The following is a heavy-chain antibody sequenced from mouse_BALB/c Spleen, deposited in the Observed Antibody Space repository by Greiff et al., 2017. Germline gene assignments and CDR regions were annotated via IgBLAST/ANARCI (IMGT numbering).Heavy chain of an antibody. Sequence: VQLQQSGAELVRPGVSVKISCKGSGYTFTDYAMHWVKQSHAKSLEWIGVISTYYGDASYNQKFKGKATMTVDKSSSTAYMELARLTSEDSAIYYCARRRVPYAMDYWGQGTSVTVSS. CDR2: ISTYYGDA. V-gene: IGHV1S137*01. J-gene: IGHJ4*01. CDR1: GYTFTDYA. D-gene: IGHD2-14*01. CDR3: ARRRVPYAMDY.